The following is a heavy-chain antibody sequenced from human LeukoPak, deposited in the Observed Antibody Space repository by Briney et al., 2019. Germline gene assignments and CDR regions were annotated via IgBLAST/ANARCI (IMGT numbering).Heavy chain of an antibody. CDR2: MIPIFGTA. J-gene: IGHJ4*02. CDR1: GGTFSSYA. Sequence: SVKVSCKASGGTFSSYAISWMRQAPGQGLEWMGGMIPIFGTANYAQKFQGRVTITTDESTSTAYMELSSLRSEDTAVYYCARDTKTFNSSSWVYWGQGTLVTVSS. CDR3: ARDTKTFNSSSWVY. V-gene: IGHV1-69*05. D-gene: IGHD6-6*01.